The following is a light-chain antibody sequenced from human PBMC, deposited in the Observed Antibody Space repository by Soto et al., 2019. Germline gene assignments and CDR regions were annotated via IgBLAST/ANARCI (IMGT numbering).Light chain of an antibody. V-gene: IGLV2-14*03. CDR1: SSDVGAYNF. J-gene: IGLJ1*01. CDR2: NVY. Sequence: QSALTQPASVSGSPGQSITISCTGTSSDVGAYNFVSWHQQHPGKAPKLMIYNVYDRPSGISYRFSGSKSGSTASLTISGLQAEDEADYYCSSYADSNTLYVFGTGTKVTVL. CDR3: SSYADSNTLYV.